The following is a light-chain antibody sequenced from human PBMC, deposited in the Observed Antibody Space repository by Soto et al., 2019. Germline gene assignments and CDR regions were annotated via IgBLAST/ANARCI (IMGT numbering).Light chain of an antibody. CDR3: CSSAGTHVVV. V-gene: IGLV2-11*01. Sequence: QSALTQPRSVSGTPGQSVTISCTGTSSDVGGYNYVSWYQQHPGKAPKLMIYDVSKRPSGVPDRFSGSKSGNTASLTISGLQAEDEADYYCCSSAGTHVVVFGGGTKLTVL. CDR1: SSDVGGYNY. J-gene: IGLJ2*01. CDR2: DVS.